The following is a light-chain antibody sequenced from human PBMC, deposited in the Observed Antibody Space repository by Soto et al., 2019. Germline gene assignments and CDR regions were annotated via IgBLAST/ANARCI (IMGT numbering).Light chain of an antibody. Sequence: EIPLTQSPSSLAASVGDRLTLTCRASRNVSIYLNWYQHKPGKGPTLLIHATSKLQIGVPSRFNGSGSGTEYTLTTSSLEPEDFGTYYCQQSYKMHSFGQGTGL. CDR3: QQSYKMHS. CDR1: RNVSIY. V-gene: IGKV1-39*01. J-gene: IGKJ5*01. CDR2: ATS.